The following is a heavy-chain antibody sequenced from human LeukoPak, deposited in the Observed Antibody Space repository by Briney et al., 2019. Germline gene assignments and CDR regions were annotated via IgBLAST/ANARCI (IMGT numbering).Heavy chain of an antibody. V-gene: IGHV3-11*01. Sequence: GGSLRLSCAASGFTFSDYYMSWIRQAPGKGLEWLSYISSRGSTMYYADSVKGRFTISRDNARNSLYLEVSSLRAEDTAVYYCARDSRGSWTIFDYWGPGTLVTVSS. D-gene: IGHD3-3*01. CDR3: ARDSRGSWTIFDY. CDR2: ISSRGSTM. J-gene: IGHJ4*02. CDR1: GFTFSDYY.